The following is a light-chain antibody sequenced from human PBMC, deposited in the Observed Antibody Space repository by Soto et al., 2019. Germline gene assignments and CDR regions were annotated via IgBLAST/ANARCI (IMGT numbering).Light chain of an antibody. CDR1: QTISTL. J-gene: IGKJ1*01. CDR2: KPS. V-gene: IGKV1-5*03. Sequence: DIQMTQSPSPLSASVGDRVTITCRTSQTISTLLAWYQQRPGKAPHLLIYKPSSLESGVPSRFRGSGSGTEFTLTISSLQPDDFATYFCQQYSTYPWTFGQGTKVEV. CDR3: QQYSTYPWT.